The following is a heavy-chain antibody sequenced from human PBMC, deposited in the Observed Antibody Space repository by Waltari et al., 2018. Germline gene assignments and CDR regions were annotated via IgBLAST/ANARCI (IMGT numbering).Heavy chain of an antibody. Sequence: EVQLVESEGVLVQTGESLRLSCSASEFTFGAYEMNWVRQAPGKGLEWVSYISASGSVIYYADSVKGRFTISRDNARNSLYLQLNSLTAEDTAIYYCARGRSVYDYWGQGTLVTVSS. CDR2: ISASGSVI. V-gene: IGHV3-48*03. CDR3: ARGRSVYDY. D-gene: IGHD6-6*01. CDR1: EFTFGAYE. J-gene: IGHJ4*02.